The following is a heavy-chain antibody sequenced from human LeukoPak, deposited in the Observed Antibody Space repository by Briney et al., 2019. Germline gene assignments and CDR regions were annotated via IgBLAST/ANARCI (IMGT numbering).Heavy chain of an antibody. D-gene: IGHD3-22*01. V-gene: IGHV3-30*18. Sequence: GRSLRLSCAASGFTFSGYGMHWVRQAPGKGLEWVAVISYDGSNKYYADSVKGRFTISRDNSKNTLYLQMNSLRAEDTAVYYCAKARDSSGYYYVGVSYGMDVWGQGTTVTVSS. CDR2: ISYDGSNK. CDR1: GFTFSGYG. CDR3: AKARDSSGYYYVGVSYGMDV. J-gene: IGHJ6*02.